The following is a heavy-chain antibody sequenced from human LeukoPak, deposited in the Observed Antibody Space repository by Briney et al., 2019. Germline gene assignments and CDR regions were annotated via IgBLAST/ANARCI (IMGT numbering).Heavy chain of an antibody. CDR3: AKATGNLGN. CDR2: ISSSSTK. Sequence: GGSLRLSCAASGFTFSTYSLNWVRQAPGKGLEWVAYISSSSTKYYADSVKGRFTISRDNSKNTLYLQIYTLTADDTAIYYCAKATGNLGNWGQGTQVTVSS. CDR1: GFTFSTYS. J-gene: IGHJ4*02. V-gene: IGHV3-48*01. D-gene: IGHD1-1*01.